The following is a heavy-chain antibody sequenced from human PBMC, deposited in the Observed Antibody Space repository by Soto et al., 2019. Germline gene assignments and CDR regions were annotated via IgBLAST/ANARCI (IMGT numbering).Heavy chain of an antibody. J-gene: IGHJ5*02. Sequence: QVQLVQSGAEVKKPGASVKVSCKASGYTFTSYGISWVRQAPGQGLEWMGWISAYNGNTNYAQKLQSRATMTTATCTRTAYMELRSLSSDDTAVSYCARESMVRTRCFDPWGKGNLVPVSS. CDR3: ARESMVRTRCFDP. V-gene: IGHV1-18*01. CDR1: GYTFTSYG. D-gene: IGHD3-10*01. CDR2: ISAYNGNT.